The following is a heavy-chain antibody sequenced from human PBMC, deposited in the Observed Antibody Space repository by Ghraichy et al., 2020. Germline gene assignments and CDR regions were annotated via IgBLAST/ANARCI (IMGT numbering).Heavy chain of an antibody. CDR1: GGSVSSGSYY. CDR3: ARELSSAAGPNFDY. CDR2: IYYSGST. J-gene: IGHJ4*02. Sequence: LSLTCTVSGGSVSSGSYYWSWIRQPPGKGLEWIGYIYYSGSTNYNPSLKSRVTISVDTSKNQFSLKLSSVTAADTAVYYCARELSSAAGPNFDYWGQGTLVTVSS. V-gene: IGHV4-61*01. D-gene: IGHD6-13*01.